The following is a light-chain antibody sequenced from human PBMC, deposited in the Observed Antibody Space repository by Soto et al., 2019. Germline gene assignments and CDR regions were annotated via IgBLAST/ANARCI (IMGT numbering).Light chain of an antibody. CDR3: QQYSSWPIT. CDR1: QSVSSSY. J-gene: IGKJ5*01. V-gene: IGKV3-15*01. CDR2: GIS. Sequence: EIVMTQSPATLSVSPGERATLSCRASQSVSSSYLAWYQQKPGQAPRLLIYGISTRAIGIPARFSGSGSGTEFTLTISSLQSEDFAFYYCQQYSSWPITFGQGTRLEIK.